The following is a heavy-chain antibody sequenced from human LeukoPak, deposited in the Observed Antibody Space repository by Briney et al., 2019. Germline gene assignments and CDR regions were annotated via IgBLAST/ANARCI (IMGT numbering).Heavy chain of an antibody. CDR3: AKDELRFLEWSLSRMDV. Sequence: GRSLRLSCAASGFTFSSYGMHWVRQAPGKGLEWVAVISYDGSNKYYADSVKGRFTISRDNSKNTLYLQMNSLRAEDTAVYYCAKDELRFLEWSLSRMDVWGQGTTVTVSS. D-gene: IGHD3-3*01. CDR1: GFTFSSYG. J-gene: IGHJ6*02. V-gene: IGHV3-30*18. CDR2: ISYDGSNK.